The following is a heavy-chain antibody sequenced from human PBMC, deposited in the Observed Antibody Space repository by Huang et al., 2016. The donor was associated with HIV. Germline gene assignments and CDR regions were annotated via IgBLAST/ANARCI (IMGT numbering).Heavy chain of an antibody. Sequence: QVQLVQSGAEVKKPGASVKVSCKASGYTVTSYDINWVRQATGQGLEWMGWMNPNKGNTGYAQKFHGRVTMTRNTSISTAYMELSSLRSEDTAVYYCARSSSSWSNWFDPWGQGTLVTVSS. V-gene: IGHV1-8*01. CDR1: GYTVTSYD. J-gene: IGHJ5*02. CDR3: ARSSSSWSNWFDP. CDR2: MNPNKGNT. D-gene: IGHD6-13*01.